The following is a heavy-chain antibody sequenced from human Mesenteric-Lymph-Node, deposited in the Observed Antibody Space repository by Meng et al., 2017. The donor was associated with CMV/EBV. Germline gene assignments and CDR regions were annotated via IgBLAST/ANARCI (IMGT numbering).Heavy chain of an antibody. CDR1: GFTFSSYA. J-gene: IGHJ6*02. Sequence: GGSLRLSCAASGFTFSSYAMHWARQAPGKGLEYVSAISSNGGSTYYADSVKGRFTISRDNSKNTLYLQMGSLRAEDMAVYYCARDIRLSSGWYSDYYYYYYGMDVWGQGTTVTVSS. V-gene: IGHV3-64*02. D-gene: IGHD6-19*01. CDR2: ISSNGGST. CDR3: ARDIRLSSGWYSDYYYYYYGMDV.